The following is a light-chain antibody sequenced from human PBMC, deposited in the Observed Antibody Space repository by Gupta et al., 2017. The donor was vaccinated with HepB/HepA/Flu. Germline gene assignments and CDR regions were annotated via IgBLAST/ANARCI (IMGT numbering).Light chain of an antibody. J-gene: IGLJ1*01. Sequence: SYELTQPPSVSVSPAQTASITCSGDKLGDKYACWYQQKPGQSPVLVIYQDSKRPSGIPERFSGSNSGNTATLTISGTQAMDEADYYCQAWDSSTFYVFGTGTKVTVL. CDR2: QDS. CDR3: QAWDSSTFYV. V-gene: IGLV3-1*01. CDR1: KLGDKY.